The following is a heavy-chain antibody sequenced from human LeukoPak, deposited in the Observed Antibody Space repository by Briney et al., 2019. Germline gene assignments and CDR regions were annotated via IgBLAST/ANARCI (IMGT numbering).Heavy chain of an antibody. CDR3: ARDRTTNAKSLQIDP. J-gene: IGHJ5*02. V-gene: IGHV4-31*03. CDR2: IYYSGST. Sequence: PSETLSLTCTVSGGSISSGGYYWSWIRQHPGKGLEWIGYIYYSGSTYYNPFLKSRVTISVDTSKNQFSLKLSSVTAADTAVYCCARDRTTNAKSLQIDPWGQGTLVTVSS. D-gene: IGHD1-14*01. CDR1: GGSISSGGYY.